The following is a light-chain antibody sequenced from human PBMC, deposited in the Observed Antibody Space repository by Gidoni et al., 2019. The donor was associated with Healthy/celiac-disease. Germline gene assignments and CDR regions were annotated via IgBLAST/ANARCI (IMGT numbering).Light chain of an antibody. CDR2: EVS. CDR3: SSYTSSSTVV. J-gene: IGLJ2*01. V-gene: IGLV2-14*01. CDR1: SSDVGGYNY. Sequence: QSALTQPASVPGSPGQSITISCTGTSSDVGGYNYVSWYQQLPGKAPKLMIYEVSNRPSGVSNRFSGSKSGNTASLTISGLQAEDEADYYCSSYTSSSTVVFGGGTKLTVL.